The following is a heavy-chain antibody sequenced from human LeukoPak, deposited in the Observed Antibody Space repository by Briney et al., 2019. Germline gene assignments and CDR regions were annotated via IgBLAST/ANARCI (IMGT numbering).Heavy chain of an antibody. CDR1: GGFISSYY. Sequence: SETLSLTCTVSGGFISSYYWSWIRQPPGKGLEWIGYIYYSGSTNYNPSLKSRVTISVDTSKNQFSLKLSSVTAADTAVYYCARVPYGSGSYLFHGFDPWGQGTLVTVSS. J-gene: IGHJ5*02. CDR3: ARVPYGSGSYLFHGFDP. D-gene: IGHD3-10*01. CDR2: IYYSGST. V-gene: IGHV4-59*01.